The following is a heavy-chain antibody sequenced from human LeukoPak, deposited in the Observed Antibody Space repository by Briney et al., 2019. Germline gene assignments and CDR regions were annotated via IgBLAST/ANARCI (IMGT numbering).Heavy chain of an antibody. CDR2: ISPFNGKT. D-gene: IGHD2-2*01. CDR1: DDTFASYG. CDR3: AWGGEIVVEPDGDSYHYYMDV. Sequence: ALVKVSCKSSDDTFASYGISWVRQAPGQGLEWMGWISPFNGKTNYAQKFQGRVTMTTDTSTSTAYMELRSLKYDDTAVYYCAWGGEIVVEPDGDSYHYYMDVWGTGTTVTVSS. J-gene: IGHJ6*03. V-gene: IGHV1-18*01.